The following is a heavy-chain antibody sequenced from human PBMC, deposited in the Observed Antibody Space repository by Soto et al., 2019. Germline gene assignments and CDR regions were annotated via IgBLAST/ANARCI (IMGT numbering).Heavy chain of an antibody. J-gene: IGHJ4*02. CDR2: INAGNGNT. CDR3: ARNRGSRRTSDY. V-gene: IGHV1-3*01. Sequence: ASVKVSCKASGYTFTSYAMHWVRQAPGQRLEWMGWINAGNGNTKYSQKFQGRVTITRDTSASTAYMELSSLRSEDTAVYYCARNRGSRRTSDYWGQGTLVTVSS. D-gene: IGHD5-12*01. CDR1: GYTFTSYA.